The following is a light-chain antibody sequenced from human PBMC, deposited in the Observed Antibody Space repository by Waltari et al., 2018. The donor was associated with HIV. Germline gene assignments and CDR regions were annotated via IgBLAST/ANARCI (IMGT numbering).Light chain of an antibody. V-gene: IGKV2-28*01. CDR1: QSLLHSNGYNC. CDR3: MQALQTPRT. CDR2: LGS. Sequence: DIVMTQSPLSLPVPPGAPASISCRSSQSLLHSNGYNCLDWYLQKPGQSPQLLIYLGSNRASGVPDRFSGSGSGTDFTLKISRVEAEDVGVYYCMQALQTPRTFGQGTKVEIK. J-gene: IGKJ1*01.